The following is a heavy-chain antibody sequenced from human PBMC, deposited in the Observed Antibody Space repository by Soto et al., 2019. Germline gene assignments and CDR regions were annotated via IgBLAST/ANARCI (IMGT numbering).Heavy chain of an antibody. CDR1: GFIFSDHA. CDR2: ISGNGIAT. J-gene: IGHJ5*02. CDR3: ARDAISMVRGTNNWFDP. V-gene: IGHV3-23*01. Sequence: GGSLRLSCEASGFIFSDHAMSWVRQAPGKGLEWVSAISGNGIATYYADSVKGRFTISRDNSKNTLYLQMNRLRAGDTAVYYCARDAISMVRGTNNWFDPWGQGTLVTVSS. D-gene: IGHD3-10*01.